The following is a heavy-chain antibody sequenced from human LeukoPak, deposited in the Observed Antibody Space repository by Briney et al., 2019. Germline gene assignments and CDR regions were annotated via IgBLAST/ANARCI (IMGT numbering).Heavy chain of an antibody. V-gene: IGHV1-8*02. Sequence: ASVKVSCKASGYTFTGYYMHWVRQAPGQGLEWMGWINPNSGNTGYAQKFQGRVTMTRNTSISTAYMELSSLRSEDTAVYYCARGLLLWDYWGQGTLVTVSS. J-gene: IGHJ4*02. CDR1: GYTFTGYY. CDR2: INPNSGNT. D-gene: IGHD3-10*01. CDR3: ARGLLLWDY.